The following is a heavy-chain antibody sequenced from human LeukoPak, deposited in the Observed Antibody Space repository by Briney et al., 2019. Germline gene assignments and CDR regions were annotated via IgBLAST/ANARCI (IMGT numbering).Heavy chain of an antibody. D-gene: IGHD1-26*01. Sequence: SETLSLTCTVSGGSISSYYWSWIRQPPGKGLEWIGYIYYSGSTNYNPSLKSRVTISVDTSKNQFPLKLSSVTAADTAVYYCAGGSGSYFSDAFDIWGQGTMVTVSS. J-gene: IGHJ3*02. CDR3: AGGSGSYFSDAFDI. CDR1: GGSISSYY. CDR2: IYYSGST. V-gene: IGHV4-59*01.